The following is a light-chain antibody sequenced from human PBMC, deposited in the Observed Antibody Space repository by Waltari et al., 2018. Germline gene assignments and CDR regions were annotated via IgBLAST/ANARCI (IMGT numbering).Light chain of an antibody. CDR2: DVS. J-gene: IGLJ3*02. V-gene: IGLV2-14*03. Sequence: QSALTQPASVSGSPGQSTTISCTGTSCDVGGYTYVSWYQQRPGKAPKGMIYDVSYRPSGVSNRFSGSKSGNTASLTISGLQAEDEADYYCASYTSSSTWVFGGGTKLTVL. CDR1: SCDVGGYTY. CDR3: ASYTSSSTWV.